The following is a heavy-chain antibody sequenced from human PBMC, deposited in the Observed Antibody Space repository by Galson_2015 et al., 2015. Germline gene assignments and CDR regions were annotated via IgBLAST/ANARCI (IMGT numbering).Heavy chain of an antibody. CDR1: GYSFSTYA. Sequence: SVKVSCKASGYSFSTYAMHWVRQAPGQRLEWMGWINAGNGNTKYSRKFQGRVTITRDTSASTTYMELSTLRSEDTAVYYCAKDLVRRGVVVPAANVHYYYGMDVWGQGTTVTVSS. V-gene: IGHV1-3*01. CDR3: AKDLVRRGVVVPAANVHYYYGMDV. D-gene: IGHD2-2*01. CDR2: INAGNGNT. J-gene: IGHJ6*02.